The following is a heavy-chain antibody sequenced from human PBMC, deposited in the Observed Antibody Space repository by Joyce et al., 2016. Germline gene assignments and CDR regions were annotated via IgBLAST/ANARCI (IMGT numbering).Heavy chain of an antibody. CDR3: ARDYSNYFYYYMDF. CDR1: GFTFSSHG. Sequence: QVQLVESGGGVVQPGKSLRLSCAASGFTFSSHGMHWVRQAPGKGLEWVAVISHDGSNKDDADAVKGRFTISRDNSKNTLYLQMNMLRAEDTAVYYCARDYSNYFYYYMDFWGNGTTVTVSS. CDR2: ISHDGSNK. D-gene: IGHD5-18*01. V-gene: IGHV3-30*03. J-gene: IGHJ6*03.